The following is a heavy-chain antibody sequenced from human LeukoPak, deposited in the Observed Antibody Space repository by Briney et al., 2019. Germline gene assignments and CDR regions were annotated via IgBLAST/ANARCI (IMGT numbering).Heavy chain of an antibody. CDR2: IYSGGST. V-gene: IGHV3-53*01. CDR1: GFTVSSNY. J-gene: IGHJ4*02. CDR3: ARGDPSSGWYSY. D-gene: IGHD6-19*01. Sequence: RSGGSLRLSCAASGFTVSSNYMSWVRQAPGKGLEWVSVIYSGGSTYYADSVKGRFTISRDNSKNTLYLQMNSLRAEDTAVYYCARGDPSSGWYSYWGQGTLVTVSS.